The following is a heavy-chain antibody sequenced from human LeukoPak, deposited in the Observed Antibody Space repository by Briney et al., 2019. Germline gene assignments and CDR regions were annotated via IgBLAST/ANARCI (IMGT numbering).Heavy chain of an antibody. CDR2: INPNSGGT. D-gene: IGHD3-10*01. CDR1: GYTFTGYY. J-gene: IGHJ4*02. V-gene: IGHV1-2*02. Sequence: GASVKVSCKASGYTFTGYYMHWVRQAPGQGLEWMGWINPNSGGTNYAQKFQGRVTMTRDTSISTAYMELSRLRSDDTAVYYCARDQPVLRGVMGFDYWGQGTLVTVSS. CDR3: ARDQPVLRGVMGFDY.